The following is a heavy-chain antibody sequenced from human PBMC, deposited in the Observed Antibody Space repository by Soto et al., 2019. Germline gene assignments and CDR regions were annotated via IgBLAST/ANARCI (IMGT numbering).Heavy chain of an antibody. D-gene: IGHD2-21*01. CDR3: LRGGRGYSRDDVLDA. Sequence: EVQLVESGGGLVKPGGSLRLSCVDSGFTFRSYSMNWVRQAPGKGLEWVASISSTSSVIWYADLLKGRFTISRDNAKNSLFLQMDSLRADDTAVYYCLRGGRGYSRDDVLDAWGHGTMVTVSS. J-gene: IGHJ3*01. CDR2: ISSTSSVI. V-gene: IGHV3-21*06. CDR1: GFTFRSYS.